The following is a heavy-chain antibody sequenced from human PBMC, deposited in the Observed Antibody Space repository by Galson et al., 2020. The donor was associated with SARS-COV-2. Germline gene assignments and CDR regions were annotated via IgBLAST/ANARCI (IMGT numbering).Heavy chain of an antibody. V-gene: IGHV4-34*01. CDR2: INHSGST. J-gene: IGHJ5*02. D-gene: IGHD2-2*01. Sequence: SETLSLTCGVYGGSFSGYDWSWIRQPPGKGLEWIGEINHSGSTKYNPSLKSRVTISLDTSKNQFSLMLRSVTAADTAVYYFARGNSAIVPVAILLSVAFWLDPWGQGTLVTVSS. CDR1: GGSFSGYD. CDR3: ARGNSAIVPVAILLSVAFWLDP.